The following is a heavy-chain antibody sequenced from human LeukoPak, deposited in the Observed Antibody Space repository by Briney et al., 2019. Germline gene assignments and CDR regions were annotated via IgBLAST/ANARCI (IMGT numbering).Heavy chain of an antibody. J-gene: IGHJ4*02. Sequence: PGGSLRLSCAASGFTFSSYAMSWVRQAPGKGLEWVSGLSATGGTTYYADSVKGRFTISRDNSKNTLYLQMNSLRAEDTAVYYCAKGVGNWNPDYFDYWGQGTLVTVSS. V-gene: IGHV3-23*01. D-gene: IGHD1-1*01. CDR2: LSATGGTT. CDR1: GFTFSSYA. CDR3: AKGVGNWNPDYFDY.